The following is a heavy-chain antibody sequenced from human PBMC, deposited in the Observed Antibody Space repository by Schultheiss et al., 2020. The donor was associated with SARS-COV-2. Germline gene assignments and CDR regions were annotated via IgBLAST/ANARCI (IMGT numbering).Heavy chain of an antibody. Sequence: GGSLRLSCAASGFTFSGSAMHWVRQASGKGLEWVGRIRSKANSYATAYAASVKGRFTISRDDSKNTAYLQMNSLKTEDTAVYYCTRSYYYGDYGFDYWGQGTLVTVSS. CDR3: TRSYYYGDYGFDY. V-gene: IGHV3-73*01. J-gene: IGHJ4*02. D-gene: IGHD4-17*01. CDR2: IRSKANSYAT. CDR1: GFTFSGSA.